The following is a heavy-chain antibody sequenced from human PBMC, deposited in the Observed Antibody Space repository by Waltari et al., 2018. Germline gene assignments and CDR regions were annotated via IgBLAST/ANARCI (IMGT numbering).Heavy chain of an antibody. CDR3: AREQAIFGGDDY. D-gene: IGHD3-3*01. V-gene: IGHV3-7*01. J-gene: IGHJ4*02. CDR1: GFTFSSNW. Sequence: EVQLVESGGGLVQPGGSLSLSCAASGFTFSSNWMSWVRQAQGKGVEWWVKRKQDGSEKYYVDSVKGRFTIPRDNAKNSLYLQMNSLRAEDTAVYYCAREQAIFGGDDYWGQGTLVTVSS. CDR2: RKQDGSEK.